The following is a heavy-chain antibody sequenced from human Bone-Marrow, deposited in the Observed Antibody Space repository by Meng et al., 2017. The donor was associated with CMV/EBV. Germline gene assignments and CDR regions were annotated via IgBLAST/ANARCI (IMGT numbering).Heavy chain of an antibody. Sequence: GESLKISCAASGFTVSNNYMIWVRQAPGRGLEWVSVIHSGGKTEYSDSLQGRFTISRDNSKNTLYLQMNNLRAEDTAVYYCARGESGSWGLLKNWGQGTLVTVYS. CDR3: ARGESGSWGLLKN. CDR1: GFTVSNNY. CDR2: IHSGGKT. J-gene: IGHJ4*02. D-gene: IGHD3-16*01. V-gene: IGHV3-53*01.